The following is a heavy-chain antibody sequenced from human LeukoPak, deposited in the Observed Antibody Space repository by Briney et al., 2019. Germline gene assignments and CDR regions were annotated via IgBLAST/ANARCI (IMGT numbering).Heavy chain of an antibody. V-gene: IGHV4-39*01. CDR2: IYYSGST. CDR3: ASQPGGFDY. Sequence: SETLSLTCTVSGGSITSSSYYWGWIRQPPGKGLEWIGSIYYSGSTYYNPSLKSRVTISVDRSKNQFSLKLSSVTAADTAVYYCASQPGGFDYWGQGTLVTVSS. D-gene: IGHD1-14*01. J-gene: IGHJ4*02. CDR1: GGSITSSSYY.